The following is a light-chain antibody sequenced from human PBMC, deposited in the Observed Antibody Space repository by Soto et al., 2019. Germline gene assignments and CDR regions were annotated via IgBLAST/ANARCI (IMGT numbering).Light chain of an antibody. J-gene: IGKJ2*01. Sequence: EVELTQSPGTLSLSPGERATLSCKASQNIHSNYLAWYQQKPGQAPRLLISGTSNRAAGIPDRFSGSGSGTDFTLIISRLEPEDFSVYHCQQYGSSPPYTFGQGTQLEI. CDR1: QNIHSNY. V-gene: IGKV3-20*01. CDR2: GTS. CDR3: QQYGSSPPYT.